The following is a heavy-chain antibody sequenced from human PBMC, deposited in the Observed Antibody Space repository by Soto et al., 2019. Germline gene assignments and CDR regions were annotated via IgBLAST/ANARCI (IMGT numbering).Heavy chain of an antibody. CDR1: SGSISSSNW. CDR3: ASTRGYSYRYFDY. J-gene: IGHJ4*02. V-gene: IGHV4-4*02. D-gene: IGHD5-18*01. CDR2: IYHSGST. Sequence: SETLSLTCAVSSGSISSSNWWSWVRQPPGKGLEWIGEIYHSGSTNYNPPLKSRVTISVDKSKNQFSLKLSSVTAADTAVYYCASTRGYSYRYFDYWGQGTLVTVSS.